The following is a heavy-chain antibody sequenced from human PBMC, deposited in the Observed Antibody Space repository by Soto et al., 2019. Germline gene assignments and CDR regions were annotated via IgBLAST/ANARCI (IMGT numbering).Heavy chain of an antibody. J-gene: IGHJ3*02. CDR2: IYYSGST. D-gene: IGHD5-12*01. CDR1: GGSISSYY. Sequence: SETLSLTCTVSGGSISSYYWSWIRQPPGKGLEWIGYIYYSGSTNYNPSLKSRVTISVDTSKNQFSLKLSSVTAADTAVYYCARVAEDGYKPDAFDIWGQGTMVTVSS. V-gene: IGHV4-59*01. CDR3: ARVAEDGYKPDAFDI.